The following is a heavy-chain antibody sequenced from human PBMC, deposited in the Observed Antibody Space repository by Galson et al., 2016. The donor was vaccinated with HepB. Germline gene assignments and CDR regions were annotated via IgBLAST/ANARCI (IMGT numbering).Heavy chain of an antibody. CDR3: ARGRGGYYYDMDV. D-gene: IGHD3-3*01. V-gene: IGHV5-51*01. J-gene: IGHJ6*02. CDR1: GDTFIGYW. CDR2: IFPSDSTI. Sequence: QSGAEVKKPGESLKISCQGSGDTFIGYWIVWVRQLPGKGLEWMGTIFPSDSTITYSPSFRGQVTISADKSITTAYLQWSTLKASDTAIFYCARGRGGYYYDMDVWGQGTAVTVS.